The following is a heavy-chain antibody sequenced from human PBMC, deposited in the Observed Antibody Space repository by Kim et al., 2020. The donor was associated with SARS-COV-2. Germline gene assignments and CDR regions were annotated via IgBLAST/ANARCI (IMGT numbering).Heavy chain of an antibody. CDR3: AHRPGGLRFDY. CDR2: ISNSGST. V-gene: IGHV4-34*01. J-gene: IGHJ4*02. Sequence: SETLSLTCAVYGGSYSGYYWSWIRQPPGKGLEWIGEISNSGSTNYNPSLKSRVTISVDTSKNQFSLKLSSVNAADTAVYYCAHRPGGLRFDYWGQGTLVT. D-gene: IGHD3-16*01. CDR1: GGSYSGYY.